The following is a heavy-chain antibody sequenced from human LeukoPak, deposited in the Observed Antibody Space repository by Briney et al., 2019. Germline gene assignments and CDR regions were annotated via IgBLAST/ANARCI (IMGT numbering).Heavy chain of an antibody. CDR2: IYYSGST. Sequence: SEPLSLTCTVSGGSISSYYWSWIRQPPGKGLEWIGYIYYSGSTNHNPSLKSRVTISVDTSKNQFSLKLSSVTAADTAVYYCARDGDAFDIWGQGTMVTVSS. CDR1: GGSISSYY. V-gene: IGHV4-59*01. CDR3: ARDGDAFDI. J-gene: IGHJ3*02.